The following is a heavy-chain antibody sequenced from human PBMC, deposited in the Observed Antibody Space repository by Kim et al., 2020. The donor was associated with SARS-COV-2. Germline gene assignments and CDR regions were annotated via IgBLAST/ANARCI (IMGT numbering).Heavy chain of an antibody. J-gene: IGHJ6*02. Sequence: GGSLRLSCAASGFTFSSTDMSWVRQAPGKGLEWVSFIYGGGGTYYADPVKGRFTISRDNSKSTLYLQMNSLRAEDTAVYYCVRDGGDWYGMDVWGQGTT. CDR1: GFTFSSTD. V-gene: IGHV3-53*01. CDR3: VRDGGDWYGMDV. CDR2: IYGGGGT. D-gene: IGHD2-21*02.